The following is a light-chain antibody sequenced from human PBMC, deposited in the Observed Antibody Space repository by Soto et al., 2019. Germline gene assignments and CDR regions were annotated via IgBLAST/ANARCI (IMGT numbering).Light chain of an antibody. CDR3: QQYGSSST. CDR1: QSVSSY. Sequence: EIVLTQSPATLSLSPGERATLSCRASQSVSSYLAWYQQKPGQAPRLLIYDASNRATGIPARFSGSGSGTEFTLTISSLQSEDFAVYYCQQYGSSSTFGQGTRLEIK. CDR2: DAS. V-gene: IGKV3-11*01. J-gene: IGKJ5*01.